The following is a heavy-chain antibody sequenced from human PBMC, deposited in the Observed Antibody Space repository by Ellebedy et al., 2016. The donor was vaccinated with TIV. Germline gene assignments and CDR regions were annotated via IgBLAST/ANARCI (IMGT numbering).Heavy chain of an antibody. CDR3: AREDWNELYYYYYGMDV. CDR1: GGSISSYY. J-gene: IGHJ6*02. Sequence: MPSETLSLTCTVSGGSISSYYWSWIRQPPGKGLEWIGYIYYSGSTNYNPSLKSRVTMSVDTSKNQFSLKLSSVTAADTAVYYCAREDWNELYYYYYGMDVWGQGTTVTVSS. D-gene: IGHD1-1*01. V-gene: IGHV4-59*12. CDR2: IYYSGST.